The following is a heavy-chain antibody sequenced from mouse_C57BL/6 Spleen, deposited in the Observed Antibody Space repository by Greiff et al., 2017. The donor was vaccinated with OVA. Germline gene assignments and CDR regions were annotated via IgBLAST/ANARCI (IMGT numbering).Heavy chain of an antibody. CDR1: GYTFTSYW. D-gene: IGHD1-1*01. V-gene: IGHV1-69*01. J-gene: IGHJ3*01. CDR3: ARSGTTVGFAY. Sequence: QVQLQQPGAELVMPGASVKLSCKASGYTFTSYWMHWVKQRPGQGLEWIGEIDPSDSYTNYNQKFKGKSTLTVDKSSITAYMQISSLTSEDSAVYYWARSGTTVGFAYWGQGTLVTVSA. CDR2: IDPSDSYT.